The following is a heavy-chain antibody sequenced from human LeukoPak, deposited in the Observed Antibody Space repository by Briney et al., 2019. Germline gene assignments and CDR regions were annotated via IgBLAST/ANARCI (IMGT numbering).Heavy chain of an antibody. CDR1: DDSITMYY. V-gene: IGHV4-59*01. J-gene: IGHJ6*03. D-gene: IGHD3-22*01. CDR3: TRGSIAYYYMDV. Sequence: SETLSLTCSVSDDSITMYYWTWIRQPPGKGLEWIGNIYYSGSTNYNPSLKSRVTISVDTSKNQFSLKLSSVTAADTAVYYCTRGSIAYYYMDVWGKGTTVTISS. CDR2: IYYSGST.